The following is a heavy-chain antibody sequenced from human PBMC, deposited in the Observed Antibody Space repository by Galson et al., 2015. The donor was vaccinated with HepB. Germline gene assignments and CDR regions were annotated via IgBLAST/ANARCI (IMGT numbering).Heavy chain of an antibody. D-gene: IGHD2-2*02. CDR1: GFTSITYS. Sequence: LVKVSCKASGFTSITYSISWVRQAPGQGLEWMGWITTYNGNTNYAQRFQGRVTMTTDTTTRTAYMELRSLRSDDTAIYYCASHAEEGKYCGSTNCYTTWFEPWGQGNLVTVSS. CDR3: ASHAEEGKYCGSTNCYTTWFEP. J-gene: IGHJ5*02. V-gene: IGHV1-18*04. CDR2: ITTYNGNT.